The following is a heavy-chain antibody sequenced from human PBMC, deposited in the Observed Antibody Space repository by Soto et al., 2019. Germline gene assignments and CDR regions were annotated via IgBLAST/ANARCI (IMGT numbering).Heavy chain of an antibody. D-gene: IGHD6-19*01. CDR1: GFSLSTSGVG. Sequence: QITLKESGPTLVKPTQTLTLTCTFSGFSLSTSGVGVSWIRQPPGKALEWLALIYWDDDKRYSPSLKSRLTITKDISKNQVVLTVTNMDPVDTATYYGAHDSSGWYGLDYWGQGTLVTVSS. J-gene: IGHJ4*02. CDR2: IYWDDDK. V-gene: IGHV2-5*02. CDR3: AHDSSGWYGLDY.